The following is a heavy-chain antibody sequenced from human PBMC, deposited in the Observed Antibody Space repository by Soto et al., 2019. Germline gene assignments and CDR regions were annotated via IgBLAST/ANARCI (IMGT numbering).Heavy chain of an antibody. D-gene: IGHD5-18*01. Sequence: SETLSLTCTVSGDSVSSGNYYWTWIRQSPGKGLEWIGYIYSSGSTNYNPSLNSRVTISLDRSRNQFSLKLTSVTAADTAVYYCARDIRGYSRAFDYWGQGTLVTVSS. CDR1: GDSVSSGNYY. J-gene: IGHJ4*02. CDR2: IYSSGST. V-gene: IGHV4-61*01. CDR3: ARDIRGYSRAFDY.